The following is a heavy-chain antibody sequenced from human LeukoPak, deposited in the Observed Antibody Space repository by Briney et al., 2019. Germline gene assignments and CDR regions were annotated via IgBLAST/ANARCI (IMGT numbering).Heavy chain of an antibody. CDR3: ARAFWYYGSGSYPDHDAFDI. V-gene: IGHV4-59*01. J-gene: IGHJ3*02. D-gene: IGHD3-10*01. CDR1: GGSISSYY. CDR2: VSYSGST. Sequence: SETLSLTCTVSGGSISSYYWSWIRQPPGKGLEWIGYVSYSGSTNYNPSLKSRVTISVDTSKNQFSLKLSSVTAADTAVYYCARAFWYYGSGSYPDHDAFDIWGQGTMVTVSS.